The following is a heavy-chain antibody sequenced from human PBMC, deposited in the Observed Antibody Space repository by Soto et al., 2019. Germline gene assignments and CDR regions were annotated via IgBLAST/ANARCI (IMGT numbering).Heavy chain of an antibody. D-gene: IGHD2-2*01. CDR2: ISAYNGNT. J-gene: IGHJ6*02. CDR1: GYTFTSYG. Sequence: QVQLVQSGAEVKKPGASVKDSCKASGYTFTSYGIGWVRQAPGQGLEWMGWISAYNGNTNYAQKLQGRVTMTTDTSTSTDYMDLRSLRSDDTAVYYCPLVPAAIWASMDVWGQGTTVTVSS. V-gene: IGHV1-18*01. CDR3: PLVPAAIWASMDV.